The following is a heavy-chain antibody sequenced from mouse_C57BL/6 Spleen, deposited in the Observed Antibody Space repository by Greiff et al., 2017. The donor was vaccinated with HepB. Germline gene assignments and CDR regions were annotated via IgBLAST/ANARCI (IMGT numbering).Heavy chain of an antibody. CDR1: GYTFTEYT. CDR2: FYPGSGSI. CDR3: ARHEGGDYYDYDGYYAMDY. J-gene: IGHJ4*01. Sequence: VQLQQSGAELVKPGASVKLSCKASGYTFTEYTIHWVKQRSGQGLEWIGWFYPGSGSIKYNEKFKDKATLTADKSSSTVYMELSRLTSEDSAVYFCARHEGGDYYDYDGYYAMDYWGQGTSVTVSS. V-gene: IGHV1-62-2*01. D-gene: IGHD2-4*01.